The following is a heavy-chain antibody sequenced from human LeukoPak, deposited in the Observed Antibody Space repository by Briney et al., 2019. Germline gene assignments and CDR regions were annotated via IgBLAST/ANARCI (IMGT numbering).Heavy chain of an antibody. CDR1: GYTFTGYY. CDR3: ARGNTQKYYFDY. J-gene: IGHJ4*02. V-gene: IGHV1-2*02. Sequence: GPSVKVSCKASGYTFTGYYMHWVRQAPGQGPEWMGWIYPNSGGTNYAQKFQGRVTVTRDTSISTAYMELSRLRSDDTAVYYCARGNTQKYYFDYWGQGTLVTVSS. CDR2: IYPNSGGT. D-gene: IGHD1/OR15-1a*01.